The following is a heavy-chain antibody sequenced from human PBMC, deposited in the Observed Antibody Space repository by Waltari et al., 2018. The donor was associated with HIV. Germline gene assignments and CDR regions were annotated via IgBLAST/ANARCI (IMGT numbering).Heavy chain of an antibody. CDR1: GGSISSYY. V-gene: IGHV4-59*08. Sequence: QVQLQESGPGLVKPSETLSLTCTVSGGSISSYYWSWIRQPPGKGLEWIGYIYYSGSTNYNPSLKSRVTISVDTSKNQFSLKLSSVTAADTAVYYCASYIVGATGAYYYYGMDVWGQGTTVTVSS. D-gene: IGHD1-26*01. J-gene: IGHJ6*02. CDR2: IYYSGST. CDR3: ASYIVGATGAYYYYGMDV.